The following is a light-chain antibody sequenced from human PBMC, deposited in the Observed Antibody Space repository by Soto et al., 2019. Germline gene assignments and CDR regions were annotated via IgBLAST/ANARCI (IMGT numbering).Light chain of an antibody. Sequence: EVVLTQSPGPLSLSPGERVTLSCRTSQSINSNFLSWFHQKPGQPPRLLLYVASKRAACTPDRFSGAGSGTDCTVISSRLEPEDSAIYHGQLYGSYMFTFGQGTKVEI. V-gene: IGKV3-20*01. J-gene: IGKJ2*01. CDR2: VAS. CDR1: QSINSNF. CDR3: QLYGSYMFT.